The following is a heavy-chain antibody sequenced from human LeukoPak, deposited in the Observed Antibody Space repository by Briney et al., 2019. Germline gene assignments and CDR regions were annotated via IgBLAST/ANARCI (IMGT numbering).Heavy chain of an antibody. V-gene: IGHV1-8*01. CDR3: ARPYVWGDYDLDY. J-gene: IGHJ4*02. Sequence: GASVKVSCKXSGYTFTSYDINWVRQATGQGLEWMGWMNPNSGNTGYAQKFQGRVTMTRNTSISTAYMELSSLRSEDTAVYYCARPYVWGDYDLDYWGQGTLVTVSS. CDR1: GYTFTSYD. CDR2: MNPNSGNT. D-gene: IGHD3-16*01.